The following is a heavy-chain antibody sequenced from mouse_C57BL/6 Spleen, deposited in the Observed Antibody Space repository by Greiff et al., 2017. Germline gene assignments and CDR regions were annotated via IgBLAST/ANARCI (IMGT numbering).Heavy chain of an antibody. V-gene: IGHV5-9*01. CDR3: SRGLFDV. CDR2: ISGGGGNT. D-gene: IGHD1-1*01. Sequence: DVMLVESGGGLVKPGGSLKLSCAASGFTFSSYTMSWFRQTPEQRLEWVATISGGGGNTYYPASVKGRFTISRDNAKNTLYLQMSRLRSEDTALYYCSRGLFDVWGTGTTVTVSS. CDR1: GFTFSSYT. J-gene: IGHJ1*03.